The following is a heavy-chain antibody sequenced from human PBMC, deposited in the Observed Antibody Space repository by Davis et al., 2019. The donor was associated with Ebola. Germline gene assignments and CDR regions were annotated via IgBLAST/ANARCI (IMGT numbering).Heavy chain of an antibody. J-gene: IGHJ6*02. D-gene: IGHD1-26*01. V-gene: IGHV3-7*03. CDR2: IKEDGSEK. Sequence: GESLKISCAASGFTFSSYSMSWVRQAPGKGLEWVANIKEDGSEKYYVDSVKGRFTISRDNSKNTLYLQMNSLRAEDTAVYYCARVDGGRSLPYYYYGMDVWGQGTTVTVSS. CDR3: ARVDGGRSLPYYYYGMDV. CDR1: GFTFSSYS.